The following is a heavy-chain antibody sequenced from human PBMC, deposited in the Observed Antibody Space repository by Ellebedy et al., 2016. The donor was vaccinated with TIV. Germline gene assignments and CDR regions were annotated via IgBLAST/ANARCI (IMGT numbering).Heavy chain of an antibody. V-gene: IGHV3-43*01. CDR2: ISWDGGST. J-gene: IGHJ3*02. Sequence: GESLKISXAASGFTFDDYTMHWVRQAPGKGLEWVSLISWDGGSTYYADSVKGRFTISRDNSKNSLYLQMNSLRTEDTALYYCAKEGDAFDIWGQGTMVTVSS. CDR1: GFTFDDYT. CDR3: AKEGDAFDI.